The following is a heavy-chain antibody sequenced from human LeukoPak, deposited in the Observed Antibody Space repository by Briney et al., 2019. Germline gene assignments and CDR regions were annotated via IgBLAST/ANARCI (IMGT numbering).Heavy chain of an antibody. D-gene: IGHD3-9*01. Sequence: SETLSLTCTVSGGSISSYYWSWIRQPAGKGLEWIGYIYYSGSTNYNPSLKSRVTISVDTSKNQFSLKLSSVTAADTAVYYCARATDILTGYRFDPWGQGTLVTVSS. CDR1: GGSISSYY. V-gene: IGHV4-59*01. CDR3: ARATDILTGYRFDP. CDR2: IYYSGST. J-gene: IGHJ5*02.